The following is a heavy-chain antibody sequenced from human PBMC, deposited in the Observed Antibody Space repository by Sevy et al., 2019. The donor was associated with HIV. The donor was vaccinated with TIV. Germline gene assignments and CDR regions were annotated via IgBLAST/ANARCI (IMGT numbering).Heavy chain of an antibody. CDR2: FSFGCGKK. D-gene: IGHD2-8*01. CDR1: GFAFYDYS. J-gene: IGHJ4*02. CDR3: AREGCTRPHDY. V-gene: IGHV3-23*01. Sequence: GGSLRLSCAASGFAFYDYSMSWIRQAPGKGLEWVATFSFGCGKKNYADSVKGRFTISRDNSKNSFYLQMDNLRVGDTALYYCAREGCTRPHDYWGQGTRVTVSS.